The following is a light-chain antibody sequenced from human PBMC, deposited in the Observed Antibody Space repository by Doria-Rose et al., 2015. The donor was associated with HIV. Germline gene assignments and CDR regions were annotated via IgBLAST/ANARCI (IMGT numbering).Light chain of an antibody. J-gene: IGLJ2*01. Sequence: QSVLTQPASVSGSPGQSITISCTGTSSDVGSYNDVSWYQQYPGKAPKVMIYEVNKRPSGVSNRFSGSKSGDTASLTVSGLQAEDEANYYCSSYAGSNVIFGGGTKLTVL. CDR2: EVN. CDR3: SSYAGSNVI. CDR1: SSDVGSYND. V-gene: IGLV2-14*02.